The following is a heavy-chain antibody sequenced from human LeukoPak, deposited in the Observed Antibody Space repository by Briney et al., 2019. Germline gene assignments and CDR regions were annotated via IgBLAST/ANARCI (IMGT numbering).Heavy chain of an antibody. V-gene: IGHV4-4*07. Sequence: PSETLSLTCTVSGGSISSYYWSWIRQPAGKGLEWIGRIYTSGSTNYNPSLKSRVTMSVDTSKNQFTLKLSSVTAADTAVYYCARDPRGYSGYGPGVYFDYWGQGTLVTVSS. J-gene: IGHJ4*02. D-gene: IGHD5-12*01. CDR1: GGSISSYY. CDR2: IYTSGST. CDR3: ARDPRGYSGYGPGVYFDY.